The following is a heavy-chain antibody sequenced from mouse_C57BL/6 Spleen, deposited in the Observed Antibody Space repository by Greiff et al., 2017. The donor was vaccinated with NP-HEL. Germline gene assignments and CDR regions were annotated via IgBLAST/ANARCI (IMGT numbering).Heavy chain of an antibody. CDR3: AREDYYLYAMDY. CDR2: INPSNGGT. V-gene: IGHV1-53*01. D-gene: IGHD1-1*01. Sequence: VQLQQPGTELVKPGASVKLSCKASGYTFTSYWMHWVKQRPGQGLEWIGNINPSNGGTNYNEKFKSKATLTVDRSSSTAYMQLSSLTSEDSAVYYCAREDYYLYAMDYWGQGTSVTVSS. J-gene: IGHJ4*01. CDR1: GYTFTSYW.